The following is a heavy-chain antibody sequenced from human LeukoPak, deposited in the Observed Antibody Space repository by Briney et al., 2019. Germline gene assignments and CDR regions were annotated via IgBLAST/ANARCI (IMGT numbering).Heavy chain of an antibody. CDR1: GFTFSSYA. CDR2: ISGSGGST. Sequence: GRSLRLSCAASGFTFSSYAMSWVRQAPGKGLEWVSAISGSGGSTYYADSVKGRFTISRDNSKNTLYLQMNSLRAEDTAVYYCAKAREYYYDSRRGGTFDYWGPGTLVTVSS. V-gene: IGHV3-23*01. D-gene: IGHD3-22*01. J-gene: IGHJ4*02. CDR3: AKAREYYYDSRRGGTFDY.